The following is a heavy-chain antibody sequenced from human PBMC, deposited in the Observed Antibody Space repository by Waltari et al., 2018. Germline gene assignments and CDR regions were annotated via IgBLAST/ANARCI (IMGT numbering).Heavy chain of an antibody. D-gene: IGHD5-18*01. Sequence: QLQLQESGPGLVKPSETLSLTCTVPGGSISSSSYYWGCVRQPPGKGLEWIGSTYYSGSTYYSPSLKSRVTISVDTSKNQFSLKLSSVTAADAAVYYCATSDRMVNYWGQGTLVTVSS. J-gene: IGHJ4*02. CDR3: ATSDRMVNY. CDR1: GGSISSSSYY. V-gene: IGHV4-39*01. CDR2: TYYSGST.